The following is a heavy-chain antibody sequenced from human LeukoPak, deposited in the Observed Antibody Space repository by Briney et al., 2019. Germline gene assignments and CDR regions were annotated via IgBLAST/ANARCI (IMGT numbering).Heavy chain of an antibody. Sequence: SETLSLTCGVSGYSISSGYYWGWIRQPPGKGLEWIGSISHSGTTYYNPSLKSRVTISMDTSKNQFSLKLSSVTAADTALYYCARSPYGDYGDNWFDPWGQGTLVTVSS. CDR2: ISHSGTT. CDR3: ARSPYGDYGDNWFDP. CDR1: GYSISSGYY. D-gene: IGHD4-17*01. V-gene: IGHV4-38-2*01. J-gene: IGHJ5*02.